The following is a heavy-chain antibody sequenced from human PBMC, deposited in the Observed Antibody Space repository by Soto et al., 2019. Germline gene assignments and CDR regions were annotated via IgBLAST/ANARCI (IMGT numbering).Heavy chain of an antibody. CDR1: GYTFTGYY. V-gene: IGHV1-2*04. J-gene: IGHJ4*02. CDR2: INPNSGGT. Sequence: ASVKVSCKASGYTFTGYYMHWVRQAPGQGLEWMGWINPNSGGTNYAQKFQGWVTMTRDTSISTAYMELSRLRSDDTAVYYCARSIAARPYYFDYWGQGTLVTVSS. D-gene: IGHD6-6*01. CDR3: ARSIAARPYYFDY.